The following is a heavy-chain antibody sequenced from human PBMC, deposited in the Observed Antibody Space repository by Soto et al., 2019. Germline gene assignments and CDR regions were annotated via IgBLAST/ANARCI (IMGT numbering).Heavy chain of an antibody. Sequence: PGGSLRLSCAASGFTFSSYGMHWVRQAPGKGLEWVAVISYDGSNKYYADSVKGRFTISRDNAKNSLYLQMNSLRAEDTAVYYCARDLEGLTFDYWGQGTLVTVSS. CDR2: ISYDGSNK. V-gene: IGHV3-30*03. D-gene: IGHD6-19*01. CDR3: ARDLEGLTFDY. CDR1: GFTFSSYG. J-gene: IGHJ4*02.